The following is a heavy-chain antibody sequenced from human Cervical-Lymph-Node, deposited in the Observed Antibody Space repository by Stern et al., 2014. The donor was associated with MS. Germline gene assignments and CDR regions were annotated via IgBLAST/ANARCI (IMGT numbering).Heavy chain of an antibody. J-gene: IGHJ4*02. CDR1: GFSLSTSEMR. Sequence: QITLKESGPGLVKPTQTLTLTCTFSGFSLSTSEMRVSWIRQPPGKALEWLGRIDWGEGEFYSPSLKTRLTISKGTSKNQVDLTMTNMDPVDTSTYYCARALRDGYNKGYFEYWGQGTLVTVSS. CDR3: ARALRDGYNKGYFEY. CDR2: IDWGEGE. V-gene: IGHV2-70*04. D-gene: IGHD5-24*01.